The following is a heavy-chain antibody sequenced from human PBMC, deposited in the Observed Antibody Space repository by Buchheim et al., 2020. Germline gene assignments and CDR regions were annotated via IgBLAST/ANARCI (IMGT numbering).Heavy chain of an antibody. Sequence: EVQVVESGGSVIRPGGSLRLSCAASGFTFDDYAMTWVRQAPGKGLEWVSGINWNGATTGYADSVKGRFTISRENAKNSLYLQMNSLRAEDTALYYCARDKNYDINGVYFYWGQGTL. CDR3: ARDKNYDINGVYFY. V-gene: IGHV3-20*04. D-gene: IGHD3-22*01. CDR2: INWNGATT. J-gene: IGHJ4*02. CDR1: GFTFDDYA.